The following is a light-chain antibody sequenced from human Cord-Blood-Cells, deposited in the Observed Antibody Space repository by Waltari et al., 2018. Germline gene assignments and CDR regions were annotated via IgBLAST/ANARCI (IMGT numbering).Light chain of an antibody. V-gene: IGLV2-14*01. CDR1: SSEVSGYNS. CDR3: SSYTSSSTLV. J-gene: IGLJ2*01. Sequence: SALTQPASVSGSPGQSITISSTGPSSEVSGYNSASCYQQHPRKAPTLMVYDVSTRPSGVSNRLSGSKSGNTASLTISGLQAEDEADYYCSSYTSSSTLVFGGGTKLTVL. CDR2: DVS.